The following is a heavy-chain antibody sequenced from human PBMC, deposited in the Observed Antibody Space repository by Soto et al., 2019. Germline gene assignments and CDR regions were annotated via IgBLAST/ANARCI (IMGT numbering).Heavy chain of an antibody. CDR1: GYTFTSYA. CDR3: ARDSTAVAGFDY. D-gene: IGHD6-19*01. V-gene: IGHV1-3*01. CDR2: INAGNGNT. J-gene: IGHJ4*02. Sequence: GASVKVSCKASGYTFTSYAMRWVRQAPGQRLEWMGWINAGNGNTKYSQKFQGRVTITRDTSASTAYMELSSLRSEDTAVYYCARDSTAVAGFDYWGQGTLVTVSS.